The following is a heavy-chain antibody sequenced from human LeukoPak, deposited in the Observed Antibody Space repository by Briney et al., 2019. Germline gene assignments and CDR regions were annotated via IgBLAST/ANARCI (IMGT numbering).Heavy chain of an antibody. CDR1: GDPISSHSDY. CDR3: AREYSAFDY. J-gene: IGHJ4*02. D-gene: IGHD4-11*01. Sequence: SDTLSLTCTVSGDPISSHSDYKWTWIRQSPQKGLEWFGYIYYTGSTNYNPSLRSRLTISVDTSMNQFSLRLTAVTAADTAVYYCAREYSAFDYWGQGALVTVSS. V-gene: IGHV4-61*08. CDR2: IYYTGST.